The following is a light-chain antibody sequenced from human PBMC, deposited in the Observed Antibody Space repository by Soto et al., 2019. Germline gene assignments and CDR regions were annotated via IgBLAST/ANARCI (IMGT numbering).Light chain of an antibody. CDR2: EVT. CDR1: TSDVGTYNY. V-gene: IGLV2-14*01. CDR3: SSYSTSFTVRV. Sequence: QSVLTQPASVSGSPGQSITISCTGTTSDVGTYNYVSWYQQHPGKAPKLLIFEVTNRPSGVSDRFSGSKSGNTASLTISGLQAEDEADYYCSSYSTSFTVRVFGGGTKLTVL. J-gene: IGLJ3*02.